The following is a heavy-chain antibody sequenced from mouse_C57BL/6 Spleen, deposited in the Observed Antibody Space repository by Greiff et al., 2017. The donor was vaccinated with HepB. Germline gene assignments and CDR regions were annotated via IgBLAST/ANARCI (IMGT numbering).Heavy chain of an antibody. CDR1: GYTFTSYW. CDR3: ARSPSYDVVFAY. CDR2: IYPGSGST. J-gene: IGHJ3*01. D-gene: IGHD2-12*01. Sequence: QVQLQQPGAELVKPGASVKMSCKASGYTFTSYWLTWVKQRPGQGLEWIGDIYPGSGSTNYNEKFKSKATLTVDTSSSTAYMQLSSLTSEDSAVYYCARSPSYDVVFAYWGQGTLVTVSA. V-gene: IGHV1-55*01.